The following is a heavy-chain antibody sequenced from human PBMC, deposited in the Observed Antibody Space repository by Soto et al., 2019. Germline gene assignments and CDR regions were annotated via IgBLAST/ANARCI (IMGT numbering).Heavy chain of an antibody. CDR2: IIPIFGTA. D-gene: IGHD5-12*01. CDR3: ARDLKYSGYDYYYYYGMDV. V-gene: IGHV1-69*13. CDR1: GGTFSSYA. Sequence: SVKVSCKASGGTFSSYAISWVRQAPGQGLEWMGGIIPIFGTANYARKFQGRVTITADESTSTAYMELSSLRSEDTAVYYCARDLKYSGYDYYYYYGMDVWGQGTTVTVSS. J-gene: IGHJ6*02.